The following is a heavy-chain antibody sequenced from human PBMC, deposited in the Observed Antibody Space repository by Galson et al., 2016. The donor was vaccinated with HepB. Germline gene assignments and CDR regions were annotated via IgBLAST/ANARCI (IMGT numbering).Heavy chain of an antibody. CDR3: AKGTRSSLVGTNAYFDL. CDR2: ISYDGSNK. J-gene: IGHJ2*01. CDR1: GFIFSNYA. D-gene: IGHD1-7*01. V-gene: IGHV3-30-3*01. Sequence: SLRLSCAVSGFIFSNYAMHWVRQAPGKGLEWVAVISYDGSNKHYADSVKGRFTISRDNSKNTLYLQMNSLRAEDTAVYYCAKGTRSSLVGTNAYFDLWGRGTLVTVSS.